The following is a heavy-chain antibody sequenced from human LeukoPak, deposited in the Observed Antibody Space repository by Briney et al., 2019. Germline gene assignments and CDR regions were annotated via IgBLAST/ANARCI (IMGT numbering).Heavy chain of an antibody. Sequence: GGSLRLSCAASGFTFTAYSMSWVRQAPGKGLESVLAIRGSDSSTYYADSVKGRFTISRDDSKSTLYLQMNSLRAEDTAVYHCVTFYYDSSGSYVHYWGQGTLVTVSS. D-gene: IGHD3-22*01. V-gene: IGHV3-23*01. CDR3: VTFYYDSSGSYVHY. CDR2: IRGSDSST. CDR1: GFTFTAYS. J-gene: IGHJ4*02.